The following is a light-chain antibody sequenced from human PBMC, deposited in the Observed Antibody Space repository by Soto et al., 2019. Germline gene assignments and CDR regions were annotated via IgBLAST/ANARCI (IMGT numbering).Light chain of an antibody. CDR2: GAS. V-gene: IGKV3-15*01. Sequence: DIIVTQSPATLSVSPGERATLSCRASQSVNNNLAWYQQKPGQAPRLLIYGASTRATGIPARFGGSGYGTEFTLTISSLQSEDFAIYYCQQYNNWPLLTFGGGTKVEIK. J-gene: IGKJ4*01. CDR1: QSVNNN. CDR3: QQYNNWPLLT.